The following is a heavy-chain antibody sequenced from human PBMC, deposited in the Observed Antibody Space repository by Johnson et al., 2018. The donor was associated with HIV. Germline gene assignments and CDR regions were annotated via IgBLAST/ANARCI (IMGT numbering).Heavy chain of an antibody. D-gene: IGHD4-23*01. V-gene: IGHV3-66*03. CDR1: GFIVSNNY. Sequence: VQLVESGGGLIQPGGSLRLSCAASGFIVSNNYMSWVRQTPGKGLEWVSGIKWNGGSTYYADSVKGRFTISRDNSKNTLYLQMNSLRAEDTAVYYCARHGTTVVTRGAFDIWGQGTMVTVSS. J-gene: IGHJ3*02. CDR3: ARHGTTVVTRGAFDI. CDR2: IKWNGGST.